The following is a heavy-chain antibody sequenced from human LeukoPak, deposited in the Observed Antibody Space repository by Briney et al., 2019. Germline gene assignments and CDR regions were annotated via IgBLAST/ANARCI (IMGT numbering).Heavy chain of an antibody. CDR2: ISYDGSNK. J-gene: IGHJ3*02. CDR1: GFTFSSYA. Sequence: GGSLRLSCAASGFTFSSYAMHWVRQAPGKGLEWVAVISYDGSNKYYAGSVKGRFTISRDNSKNTLYLQMNSLRAEDTAVYYCSTLWFGELFDAFDIWGQGTMVTVSS. D-gene: IGHD3-10*01. CDR3: STLWFGELFDAFDI. V-gene: IGHV3-30-3*02.